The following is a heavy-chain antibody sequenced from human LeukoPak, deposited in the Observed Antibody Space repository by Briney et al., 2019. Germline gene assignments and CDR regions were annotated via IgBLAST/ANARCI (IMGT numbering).Heavy chain of an antibody. J-gene: IGHJ4*02. CDR3: TRVGYIDEGIDY. Sequence: GGSLRLSCAASGFTFSSYAMSWVRQAPGKGPEWVSAISGSGGSTYYADSVKGRFTISRDNSKNSLYLQMNSLRAEDTAIYYCTRVGYIDEGIDYWGQGTLVTVSS. D-gene: IGHD5-24*01. CDR1: GFTFSSYA. CDR2: ISGSGGST. V-gene: IGHV3-23*01.